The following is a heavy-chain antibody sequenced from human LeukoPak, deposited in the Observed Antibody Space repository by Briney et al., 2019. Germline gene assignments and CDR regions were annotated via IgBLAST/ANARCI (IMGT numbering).Heavy chain of an antibody. D-gene: IGHD3-3*01. CDR2: IYYSGST. V-gene: IGHV4-59*08. CDR1: GGSISSYY. CDR3: ASSNYDFWSGYYYVFDY. Sequence: SETLSLTCTVSGGSISSYYWSWIRQPPGKGLEWLGYIYYSGSTNYNPSLKSRVTISVDTSKNQFSLKLGFVTAADTAVYYCASSNYDFWSGYYYVFDYWGQGTLVTVSS. J-gene: IGHJ4*02.